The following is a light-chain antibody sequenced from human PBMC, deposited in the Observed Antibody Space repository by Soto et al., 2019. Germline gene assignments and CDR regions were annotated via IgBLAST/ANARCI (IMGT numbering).Light chain of an antibody. CDR1: HGINNW. Sequence: DIQMTQSPSSVSASIGDRVTITCRASHGINNWLAWYQQKPGKATKLLIFATSILQSGVPSRFSGSGSGTDFTLTISSVQAEDFATDYCQHANSFPISVGPGTRLEIK. J-gene: IGKJ5*01. CDR3: QHANSFPIS. V-gene: IGKV1-12*01. CDR2: ATS.